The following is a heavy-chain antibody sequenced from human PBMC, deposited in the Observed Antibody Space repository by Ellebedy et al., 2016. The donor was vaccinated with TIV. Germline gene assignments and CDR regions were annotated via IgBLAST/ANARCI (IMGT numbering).Heavy chain of an antibody. CDR1: GFTFSSYA. V-gene: IGHV3-23*01. J-gene: IGHJ4*02. Sequence: PGGSLRLSCAASGFTFSSYAMSWVRQAPGKGLEWVSTISGSGVSTYYADSVKGRFTVSRDNSKNTLFLQMNSLRAEDTVVYYCATSGYCSSTSCSRSFDYWGQGTLVTVSS. CDR2: ISGSGVST. D-gene: IGHD2-2*01. CDR3: ATSGYCSSTSCSRSFDY.